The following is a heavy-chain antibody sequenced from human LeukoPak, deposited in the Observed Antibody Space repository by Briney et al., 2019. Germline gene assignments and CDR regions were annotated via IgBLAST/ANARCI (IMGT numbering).Heavy chain of an antibody. D-gene: IGHD1-26*01. CDR3: ARLWGSVGAPGFDY. CDR2: ISPYNGNT. Sequence: ASVKVSCKASGYTFTSYGFIWVRQAPGQGLEWMGWISPYNGNTNYAQKFQGRVTMTTDTSTSTAYMELRSLRSDDTAVYYCARLWGSVGAPGFDYWGQGTLVTVSS. CDR1: GYTFTSYG. J-gene: IGHJ4*02. V-gene: IGHV1-18*01.